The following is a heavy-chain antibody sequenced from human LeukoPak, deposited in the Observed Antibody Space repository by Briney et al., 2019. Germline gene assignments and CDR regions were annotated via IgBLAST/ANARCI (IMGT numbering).Heavy chain of an antibody. V-gene: IGHV4-59*01. D-gene: IGHD5-12*01. Sequence: SETLSLTCTVAAFSISSYYWSWIRQPPGKGLEWIGYIYYSGSTNYNPSLKSRVTISVDTSKNQFSLKLRSVTAADTTVYYCEAGYSGYDAVDYWGQGTLVTVSS. CDR2: IYYSGST. CDR1: AFSISSYY. CDR3: EAGYSGYDAVDY. J-gene: IGHJ4*02.